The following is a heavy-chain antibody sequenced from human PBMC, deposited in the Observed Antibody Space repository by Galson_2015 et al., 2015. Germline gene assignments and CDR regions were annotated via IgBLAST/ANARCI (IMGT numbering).Heavy chain of an antibody. V-gene: IGHV1-8*01. CDR1: GYTFTSYD. Sequence: CKASGYTFTSYDINWVRQATGQGLEWMGWMNPNSGNTGYAQKFQGRVTMTRNTSISTAYMELSSLRSEDTAVYYCAREGRFGGLIWYYYYKDVWGKGTTVPVSS. J-gene: IGHJ6*03. D-gene: IGHD3-10*01. CDR2: MNPNSGNT. CDR3: AREGRFGGLIWYYYYKDV.